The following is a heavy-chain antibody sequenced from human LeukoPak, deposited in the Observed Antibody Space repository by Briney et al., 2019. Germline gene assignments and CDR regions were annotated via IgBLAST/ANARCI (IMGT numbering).Heavy chain of an antibody. V-gene: IGHV5-51*01. CDR2: IYPGDSHP. D-gene: IGHD3-9*01. Sequence: GESLKISCKGSGYNFTSYWIGWVRRMPGKGLEWMGIIYPGDSHPRYSPSFQGHVTISADKSVTTAYLQWSSLKASDTAMYYCARPLRYFDWFPDYWGQGTLVTVSS. CDR3: ARPLRYFDWFPDY. CDR1: GYNFTSYW. J-gene: IGHJ4*02.